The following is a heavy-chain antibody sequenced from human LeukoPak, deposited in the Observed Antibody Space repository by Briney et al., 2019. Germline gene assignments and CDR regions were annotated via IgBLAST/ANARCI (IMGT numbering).Heavy chain of an antibody. CDR3: ARQLAAAGNY. J-gene: IGHJ4*02. V-gene: IGHV4-39*01. Sequence: SENLSLNCTVSAVTISSSSYYWGWIRQPPGKRLEWIANIYYSGSTYYNLSLKRRVTISVDTSKNQFSLKLSSVTAADTAVYYCARQLAAAGNYWSQGTLVTVSS. CDR1: AVTISSSSYY. CDR2: IYYSGST. D-gene: IGHD6-13*01.